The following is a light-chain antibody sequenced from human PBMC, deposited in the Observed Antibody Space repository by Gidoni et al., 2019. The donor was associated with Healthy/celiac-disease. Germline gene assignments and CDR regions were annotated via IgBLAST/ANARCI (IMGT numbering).Light chain of an antibody. CDR2: SNN. CDR1: SSNIGSNY. Sequence: QSVLTQPPSASGTPGQRVTISCSGRSSNIGSNYVYWYQQLPGTAPKLLIYSNNQRPSGVPDRFSGSKSGTSASLAISGLRSEDEADYYCAAWDDSLSGLVFGGGTKLTVL. J-gene: IGLJ2*01. CDR3: AAWDDSLSGLV. V-gene: IGLV1-47*02.